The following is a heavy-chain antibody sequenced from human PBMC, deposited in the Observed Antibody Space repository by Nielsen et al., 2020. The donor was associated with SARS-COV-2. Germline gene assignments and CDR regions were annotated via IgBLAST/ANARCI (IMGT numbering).Heavy chain of an antibody. Sequence: GESLKISCAASGFTFDDYGMSWVRQAPGKGLEWVSDINWNGGSTGYADSVKGRFTISRDNAKNSLYLQMNSLRAEDTALYHCARIRWSDYYYGMDVWGQGTTVTVSS. CDR2: INWNGGST. V-gene: IGHV3-20*01. D-gene: IGHD4-23*01. J-gene: IGHJ6*02. CDR3: ARIRWSDYYYGMDV. CDR1: GFTFDDYG.